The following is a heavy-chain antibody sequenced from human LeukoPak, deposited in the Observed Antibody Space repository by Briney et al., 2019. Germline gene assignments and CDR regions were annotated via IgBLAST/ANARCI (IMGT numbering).Heavy chain of an antibody. D-gene: IGHD3-22*01. Sequence: GGSLRLSCAGSGFTFSDYYMAWIRQTPGKGLQRISYISRGRDDKAYADSVKGRFTISRDNAKKSLYLQMNSLRDEDTAVYYCARVYYYDSSNAFDIWGQGTMVTVSS. CDR1: GFTFSDYY. V-gene: IGHV3-11*06. CDR2: ISRGRDDK. J-gene: IGHJ3*02. CDR3: ARVYYYDSSNAFDI.